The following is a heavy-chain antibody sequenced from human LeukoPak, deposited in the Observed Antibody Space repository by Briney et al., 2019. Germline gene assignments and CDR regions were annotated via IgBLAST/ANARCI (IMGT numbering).Heavy chain of an antibody. D-gene: IGHD3-22*01. J-gene: IGHJ4*02. CDR1: EFTYG. Sequence: GGSLRLSCAASEFTYGMNWVRQAPGKGLECVSAISSSGSNTYYADSVKGRFTISRDNSKNTLYLQMNSLRAEDTAVYYCAKAAYYYDSSGYYSWGQGTLVTVSP. CDR3: AKAAYYYDSSGYYS. CDR2: ISSSGSNT. V-gene: IGHV3-23*01.